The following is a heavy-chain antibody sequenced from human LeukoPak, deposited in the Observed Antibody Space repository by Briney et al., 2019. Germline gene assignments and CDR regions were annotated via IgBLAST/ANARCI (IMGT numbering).Heavy chain of an antibody. CDR2: ISGSGGST. CDR1: GFTFSSYA. CDR3: AKDPVGATDRPHPDY. V-gene: IGHV3-23*01. Sequence: GGSLRLSCAASGFTFSSYAMSGVRQAPGRGLEWVSAISGSGGSTYYADSVKGRFTISRDNHKNTLYLQMNSLRPEDTAVYYCAKDPVGATDRPHPDYWGQGTLVTVSS. J-gene: IGHJ4*02. D-gene: IGHD1-26*01.